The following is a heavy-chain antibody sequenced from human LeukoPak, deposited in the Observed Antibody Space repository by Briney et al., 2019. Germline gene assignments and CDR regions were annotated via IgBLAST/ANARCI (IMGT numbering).Heavy chain of an antibody. CDR1: GGSISGHW. CDR2: VFYSEGT. V-gene: IGHV4-59*08. J-gene: IGHJ4*02. Sequence: SETLSLTCTVSGGSISGHWWSWIRQPPGKELEWIGDVFYSEGTNYNPSLKSRLSISLDTSKNQFSLKLSSVTAADTAMYYCARRNTADASIDFWGQGTLVTASS. CDR3: ARRNTADASIDF. D-gene: IGHD2/OR15-2a*01.